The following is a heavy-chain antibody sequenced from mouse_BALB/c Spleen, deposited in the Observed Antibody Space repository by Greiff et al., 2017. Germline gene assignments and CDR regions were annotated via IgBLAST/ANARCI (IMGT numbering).Heavy chain of an antibody. Sequence: EVQRVESGGGLVKPGGSLKLSCAASGFTFSSYAMSWVRQSPEKRLEWVAEISSGGSYTYYPDTVTGRFTISRDNAKNTLYLEMSSLRSEDTAMYYCASYYDYDGPWFAYWGQGTLVTVSA. CDR2: ISSGGSYT. D-gene: IGHD2-4*01. CDR1: GFTFSSYA. CDR3: ASYYDYDGPWFAY. V-gene: IGHV5-9-4*01. J-gene: IGHJ3*01.